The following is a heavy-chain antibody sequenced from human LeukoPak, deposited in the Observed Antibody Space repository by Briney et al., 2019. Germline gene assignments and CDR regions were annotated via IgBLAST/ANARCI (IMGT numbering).Heavy chain of an antibody. CDR2: IRSKAYGGTT. Sequence: GGSLRLSCTASGFTFGDYAMSWVRQAPGKGLEWVGFIRSKAYGGTTEYAASVKGRFTISRDDSKSIAYLQINSLKTEDTAVYYCTRSSGRYYYYGMDVWGQGTTVTVSS. CDR3: TRSSGRYYYYGMDV. V-gene: IGHV3-49*04. D-gene: IGHD3-22*01. J-gene: IGHJ6*02. CDR1: GFTFGDYA.